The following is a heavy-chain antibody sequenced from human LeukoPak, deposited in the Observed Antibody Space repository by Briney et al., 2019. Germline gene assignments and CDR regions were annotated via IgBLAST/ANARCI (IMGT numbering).Heavy chain of an antibody. J-gene: IGHJ6*02. CDR1: GLTFDYA. CDR3: ARTTVALHYYYYYGMDV. V-gene: IGHV4-34*01. Sequence: PGGSLRLSCAVSGLTFDYAMSWIRQPPGKGLEWIGEINHSGSTNYNPSLKSRVTISVDTSKNQFSLKLSSVTAADTAVYYCARTTVALHYYYYYGMDVWGQGTTVTVSS. D-gene: IGHD4-23*01. CDR2: INHSGST.